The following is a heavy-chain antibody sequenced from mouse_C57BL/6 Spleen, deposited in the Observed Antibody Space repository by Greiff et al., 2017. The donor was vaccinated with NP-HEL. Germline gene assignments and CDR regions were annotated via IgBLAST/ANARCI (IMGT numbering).Heavy chain of an antibody. V-gene: IGHV1-55*01. J-gene: IGHJ4*01. CDR1: GYTFTSYW. Sequence: VKLQQPGAELVKPGASVKMSCKASGYTFTSYWITWVKQRPGQGLEWIGDIYPGSGSTNYNEKFKSKATLTVDTSSSTAYMQLSILTSEDSAVYYCARKGTDYYAMDYWGQGTSVTVSS. D-gene: IGHD3-3*01. CDR3: ARKGTDYYAMDY. CDR2: IYPGSGST.